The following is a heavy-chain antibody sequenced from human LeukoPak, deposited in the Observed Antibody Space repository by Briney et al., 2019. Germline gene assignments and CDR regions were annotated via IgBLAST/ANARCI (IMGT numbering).Heavy chain of an antibody. CDR1: RFTVSSNY. CDR2: IYSGGST. D-gene: IGHD3-22*01. CDR3: ARDNRYYYDSSGSYGE. J-gene: IGHJ4*02. Sequence: PGGSLRLSCAASRFTVSSNYMSWVCQARGKGLEWVSVIYSGGSTYYADSVKGRFTISRDNSKNTLYLQMNSLRAEDTAVYYCARDNRYYYDSSGSYGEWGQGSLVTVSS. V-gene: IGHV3-53*01.